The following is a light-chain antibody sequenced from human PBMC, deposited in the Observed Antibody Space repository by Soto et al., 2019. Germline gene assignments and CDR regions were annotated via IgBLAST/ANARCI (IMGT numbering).Light chain of an antibody. J-gene: IGKJ2*01. CDR1: RSLSSY. V-gene: IGKV1-39*01. CDR3: QQSYCTPRT. Sequence: DIQMNQSPSSLSASVGARVTISCRASRSLSSYLNWYQQKPGKAPKLLIYAASSLQSGFPSRFSGSGSGTAFTLTISSVRPEDFATYYCQQSYCTPRTFGHGTKLEIK. CDR2: AAS.